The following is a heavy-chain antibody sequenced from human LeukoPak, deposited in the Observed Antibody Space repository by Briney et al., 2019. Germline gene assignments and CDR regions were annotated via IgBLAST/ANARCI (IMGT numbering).Heavy chain of an antibody. CDR2: INHSGST. V-gene: IGHV4-34*01. J-gene: IGHJ4*02. CDR3: AIVRYWRY. CDR1: GGSFSGYY. D-gene: IGHD3-9*01. Sequence: SETLSLTCAVYGGSFSGYYWSWIRKPPGKGLEWIGEINHSGSTNYNPSLKSRVTISVDTSKNQFSLKLSSVTAADTAVYYCAIVRYWRYWGQGTLVTVSS.